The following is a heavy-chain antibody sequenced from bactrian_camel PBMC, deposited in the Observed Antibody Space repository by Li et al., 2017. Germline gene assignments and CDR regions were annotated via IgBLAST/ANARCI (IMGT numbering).Heavy chain of an antibody. CDR1: GFTGGENC. CDR2: IYIGSMKR. V-gene: IGHV3S32*01. D-gene: IGHD4*01. CDR3: AADFGRTTSDYACQKTYRAAGFAY. Sequence: LRLSCVASGFTGGENCMGWFRQAPGKEREGVATIYIGSMKRMYADSVKGRFTISQDNAKNTLNLQMNSLKPEDTAMYYCAADFGRTTSDYACQKTYRAAGFAYWGQGTQVTVS. J-gene: IGHJ6*01.